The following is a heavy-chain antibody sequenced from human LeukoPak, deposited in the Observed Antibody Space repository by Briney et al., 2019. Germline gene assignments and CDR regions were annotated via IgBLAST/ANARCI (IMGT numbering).Heavy chain of an antibody. J-gene: IGHJ4*02. CDR1: GYRFSGYY. CDR3: AREYYDILTGSLDY. CDR2: INPHSGGT. Sequence: ASVKVSCKASGYRFSGYYIHWVRQAPGQGLEWMGWINPHSGGTKFAQKFQGRVTMTRDTSISTAYMEVSRLRSDDAAVYYCAREYYDILTGSLDYWSQGTLVTVSS. V-gene: IGHV1-2*02. D-gene: IGHD3-9*01.